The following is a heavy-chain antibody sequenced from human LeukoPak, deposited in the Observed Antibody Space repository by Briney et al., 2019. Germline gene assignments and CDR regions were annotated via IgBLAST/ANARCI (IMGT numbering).Heavy chain of an antibody. Sequence: GRPLRLSCAASGFTFSSYGMHWGRQAPGKGLRGGAGISYDGSNKYYAAPLKARFTISRDNSKNTLYLQMNSLRAEDTAGYCCAKDRVRGYSGYLFDYWGQGTLVTVSS. CDR1: GFTFSSYG. CDR2: ISYDGSNK. J-gene: IGHJ4*02. CDR3: AKDRVRGYSGYLFDY. D-gene: IGHD5-12*01. V-gene: IGHV3-30*18.